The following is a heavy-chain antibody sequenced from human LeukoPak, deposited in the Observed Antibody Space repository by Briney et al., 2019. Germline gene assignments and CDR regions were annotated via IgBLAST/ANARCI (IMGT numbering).Heavy chain of an antibody. CDR3: AKGRYYGSGSYGPFDY. J-gene: IGHJ4*02. Sequence: GGSLRLSCAASGFTFSSFSMNWVRQAPGKGLEWVSYIGSSSTTIYYADSVKGRFTISSDNSKNTLYLQMNSLRAEDTAVYYCAKGRYYGSGSYGPFDYWGQGTLVTVSS. CDR2: IGSSSTTI. V-gene: IGHV3-48*01. D-gene: IGHD3-10*01. CDR1: GFTFSSFS.